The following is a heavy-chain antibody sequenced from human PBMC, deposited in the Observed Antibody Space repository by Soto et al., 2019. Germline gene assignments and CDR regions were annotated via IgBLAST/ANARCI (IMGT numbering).Heavy chain of an antibody. CDR1: GGTFSSYA. D-gene: IGHD3-10*01. CDR2: IIPIFGTA. Sequence: ASVKVSCKASGGTFSSYAISWVRQAPGQGLEWMGGIIPIFGTANYAQKFQGRVTITADESTSTAYMELSSLRSEDTAVYYCARDRYYYGSGSYSFDYWGQGTLVTVSS. J-gene: IGHJ4*02. V-gene: IGHV1-69*13. CDR3: ARDRYYYGSGSYSFDY.